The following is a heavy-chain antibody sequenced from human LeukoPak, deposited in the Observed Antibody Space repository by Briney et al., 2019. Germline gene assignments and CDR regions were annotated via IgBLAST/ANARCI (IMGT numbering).Heavy chain of an antibody. V-gene: IGHV1-69*05. CDR2: IIPIFGTA. CDR1: GGTFSSYA. D-gene: IGHD1-26*01. J-gene: IGHJ5*02. Sequence: SVKVSCKASGGTFSSYAISWVRQAPGQGLEWMGGIIPIFGTANYAQKFQGRVTITTDESTSTAYMELSSLRSEDTAVYYCARGGYSGSYYNWFDPWGQGTLVTVSS. CDR3: ARGGYSGSYYNWFDP.